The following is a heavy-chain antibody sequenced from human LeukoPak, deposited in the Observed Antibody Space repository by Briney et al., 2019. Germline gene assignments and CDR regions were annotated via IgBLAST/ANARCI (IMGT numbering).Heavy chain of an antibody. D-gene: IGHD2-2*01. V-gene: IGHV1-18*01. Sequence: ASVKVSCKASGYTFTSYGISWVRQAPGQGLEWMGWISAYNGNTNYAQKLQGRVTMTTDTSTSTAYMELRSLRSDDTAVYYCARENRLVVPAIDYYYFYYGMDVWGQGTTVTVSS. J-gene: IGHJ6*02. CDR2: ISAYNGNT. CDR3: ARENRLVVPAIDYYYFYYGMDV. CDR1: GYTFTSYG.